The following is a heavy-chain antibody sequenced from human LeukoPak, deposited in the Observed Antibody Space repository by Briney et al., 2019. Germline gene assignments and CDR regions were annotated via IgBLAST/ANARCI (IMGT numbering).Heavy chain of an antibody. CDR3: ASSPRVSTRAFDI. Sequence: PGGSLRLSCAASGFTFSDYYMSWIRQAPGKGLEWVSYISSSGRTIYYADSVKGRFTISRDNAKNSLYLQMNSLRAEDTAVYYCASSPRVSTRAFDIWGQGTMVTVSS. J-gene: IGHJ3*02. V-gene: IGHV3-11*01. D-gene: IGHD5/OR15-5a*01. CDR2: ISSSGRTI. CDR1: GFTFSDYY.